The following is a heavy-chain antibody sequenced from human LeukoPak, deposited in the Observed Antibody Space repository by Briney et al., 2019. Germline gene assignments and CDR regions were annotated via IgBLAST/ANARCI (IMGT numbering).Heavy chain of an antibody. CDR2: IKQDGSEE. D-gene: IGHD5-12*01. V-gene: IGHV3-7*01. J-gene: IGHJ5*02. CDR3: ARDRENSKRWATDLWFDP. CDR1: GFTFSSYW. Sequence: GGSLRLSCAASGFTFSSYWMSWVRQAPGKGLEWVANIKQDGSEEYYVDSVKGRFTISRDNAKNSLYLQMNSLRAEDTAVYYRARDRENSKRWATDLWFDPWGQGTLVTVSS.